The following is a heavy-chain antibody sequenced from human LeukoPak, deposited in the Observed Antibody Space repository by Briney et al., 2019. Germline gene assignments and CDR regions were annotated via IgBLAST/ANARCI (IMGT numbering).Heavy chain of an antibody. Sequence: SETLSLTCGVYGGSFSAYYWSWIRQPPGKGLEWIGEIYHSGSTNYNPSLKSRVTISVDTSKNQFSLKLSSVTAADTAVYYCARPIAGAGMHAFDIWGRGTMVTVSS. CDR2: IYHSGST. J-gene: IGHJ3*02. CDR3: ARPIAGAGMHAFDI. V-gene: IGHV4-34*01. CDR1: GGSFSAYY. D-gene: IGHD6-13*01.